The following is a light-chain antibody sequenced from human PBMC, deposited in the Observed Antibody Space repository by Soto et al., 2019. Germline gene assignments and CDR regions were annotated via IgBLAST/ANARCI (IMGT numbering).Light chain of an antibody. CDR3: SSFTGSSYV. V-gene: IGLV2-14*03. J-gene: IGLJ1*01. Sequence: QSVLTQPASVSGCPGQSITISCTGTSSDVGNNNYVSWYQHNPGRAPKVMICDVTNRPSGVSNRFSGSKSGNTASLTISGLQAEDEADYYCSSFTGSSYVFGTGTKLTV. CDR2: DVT. CDR1: SSDVGNNNY.